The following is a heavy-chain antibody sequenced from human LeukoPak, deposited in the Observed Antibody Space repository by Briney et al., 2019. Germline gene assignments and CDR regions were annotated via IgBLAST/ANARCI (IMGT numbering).Heavy chain of an antibody. V-gene: IGHV3-9*01. CDR2: ISWNSGSI. Sequence: GGSLRLSCTASGFTFDDYAMHWVRKAPGKGLEWVSGISWNSGSIGYADSVKGRFTISRDNAKNSLYLQMNSLRAEDTALYYCARDGTIFGVVIIGGIFDYWGQGTLVTVSS. J-gene: IGHJ4*02. D-gene: IGHD3-3*01. CDR3: ARDGTIFGVVIIGGIFDY. CDR1: GFTFDDYA.